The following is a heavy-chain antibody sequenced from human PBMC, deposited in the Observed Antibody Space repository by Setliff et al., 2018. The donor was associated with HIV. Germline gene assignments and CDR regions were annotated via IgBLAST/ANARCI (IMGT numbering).Heavy chain of an antibody. CDR2: IKSKTDGGTA. Sequence: GGSLRLSCSGSGFTFGDYAMTWVRQAPGKGLEWVGRIKSKTDGGTADYAAPVKGRFTISRDDSKNTLYLQMNSLKTEDTAVYYCTRDLSHIVVVMPRFRYWGQGTLVTVSS. V-gene: IGHV3-15*01. CDR1: GFTFGDYA. J-gene: IGHJ4*02. CDR3: TRDLSHIVVVMPRFRY. D-gene: IGHD2-21*01.